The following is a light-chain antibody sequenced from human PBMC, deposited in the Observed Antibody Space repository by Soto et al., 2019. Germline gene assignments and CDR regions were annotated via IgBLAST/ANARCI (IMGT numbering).Light chain of an antibody. CDR3: QQSYSTVA. J-gene: IGKJ1*01. Sequence: DIQMTQSPSSLSASVGDRVTITCQASQSISSYLNWYQQKPGKAPKLLIYAASSLQSGVPSRFSGSGSGTDFTLTISSLQPEDFATYYCQQSYSTVAFGQGTKVEIK. CDR2: AAS. V-gene: IGKV1-39*01. CDR1: QSISSY.